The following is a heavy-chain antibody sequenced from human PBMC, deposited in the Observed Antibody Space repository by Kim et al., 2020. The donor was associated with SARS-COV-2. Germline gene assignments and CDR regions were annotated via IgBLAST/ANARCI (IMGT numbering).Heavy chain of an antibody. CDR2: IYYSGST. J-gene: IGHJ1*01. D-gene: IGHD2-21*01. CDR3: ARGGGAWAGLYN. CDR1: GDSISPYF. V-gene: IGHV4-59*01. Sequence: SETLSLTCTVSGDSISPYFWSWIRQPPGKRLEWIGHIYYSGSTNYNPSLKSRVTMSLDTSKNQFSLKLSSVTAAATAAYYCARGGGAWAGLYNLGQGTPVIVSS.